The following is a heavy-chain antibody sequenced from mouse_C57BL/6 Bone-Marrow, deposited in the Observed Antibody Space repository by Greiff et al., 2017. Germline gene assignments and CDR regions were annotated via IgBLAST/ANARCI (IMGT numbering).Heavy chain of an antibody. CDR3: ARLRRRVYYYAMDY. V-gene: IGHV1-72*01. J-gene: IGHJ4*01. Sequence: VQLQQPGAELVKPGASVKLSCKASGYTFPSYWMHWVKQRPGRGLEWIGRIDPNSGGTKYNEKFKSKATLTVDKPSSTAYMQLSSLTSEDSAVYYCARLRRRVYYYAMDYWGQGTSVTVSS. D-gene: IGHD2-12*01. CDR2: IDPNSGGT. CDR1: GYTFPSYW.